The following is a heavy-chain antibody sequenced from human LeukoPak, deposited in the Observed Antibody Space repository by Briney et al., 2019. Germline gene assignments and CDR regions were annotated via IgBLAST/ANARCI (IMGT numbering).Heavy chain of an antibody. CDR3: ARSTPSLDS. CDR2: IKQDESEK. J-gene: IGHJ4*02. CDR1: GFTFSNYW. Sequence: GGSLRLSCAASGFTFSNYWMTWVRQAPGKGLEWVANIKQDESEKYYLDSVKGRFTISRDNAKKSLFLQMNSLRAVDTAVYYCARSTPSLDSWGQGTLVTVSS. V-gene: IGHV3-7*01. D-gene: IGHD5/OR15-5a*01.